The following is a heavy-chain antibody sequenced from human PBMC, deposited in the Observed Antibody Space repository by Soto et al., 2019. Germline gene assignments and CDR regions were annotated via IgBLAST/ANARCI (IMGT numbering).Heavy chain of an antibody. J-gene: IGHJ4*02. CDR2: INPNSGGT. D-gene: IGHD5-18*01. CDR3: AREWDTDYYFDY. V-gene: IGHV1-2*04. Sequence: ASVKVSCKASGYTFTGYYMHWVRQAPGQGLEWMGWINPNSGGTNYAQKFQGWVTMTRDTSISTAYMELSRLRSDGTAVYYCAREWDTDYYFDYWGQGTLVTVSS. CDR1: GYTFTGYY.